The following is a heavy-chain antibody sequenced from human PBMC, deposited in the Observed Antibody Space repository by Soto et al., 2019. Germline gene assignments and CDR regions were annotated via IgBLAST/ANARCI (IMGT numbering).Heavy chain of an antibody. J-gene: IGHJ5*02. V-gene: IGHV4-59*01. CDR2: IYYSGST. CDR1: GGSISSYY. Sequence: QVQLQESGPGLVKPSETLSLTCTVSGGSISSYYWSWIRQPPGKGLEWIGYIYYSGSTNYNPSLKSRVTISVDPSKHQLSLKLSSVTAADTAVYYCARAVAAGEKWFDPWGQGTLVTVSS. CDR3: ARAVAAGEKWFDP. D-gene: IGHD6-13*01.